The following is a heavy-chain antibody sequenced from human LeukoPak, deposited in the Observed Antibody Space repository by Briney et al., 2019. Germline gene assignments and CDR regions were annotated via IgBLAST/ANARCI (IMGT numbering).Heavy chain of an antibody. D-gene: IGHD6-13*01. CDR2: IYYSGST. CDR3: ARIAADAFDI. V-gene: IGHV4-59*01. Sequence: PSETLSLTCTVSGFSISSYYWSWIRQPPGKGLEWIGYIYYSGSTNYNPSLKSRVTISVDTSKNQFSLKLSSVTAADTAVYYCARIAADAFDIWGQGTMVTVSS. CDR1: GFSISSYY. J-gene: IGHJ3*02.